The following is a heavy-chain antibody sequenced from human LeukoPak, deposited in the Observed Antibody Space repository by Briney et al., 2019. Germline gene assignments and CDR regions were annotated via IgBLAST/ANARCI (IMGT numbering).Heavy chain of an antibody. CDR2: ISGSGGST. Sequence: GGSLRLSCAASGFTFSSYGMSWVRQAPGKGLEWVSAISGSGGSTYYADSVRGRFTSSRDNVKNTLFLEMNSLTAEDTAVYYCTKDLTRGSHVFYYLDVWGEGTTVTVSS. CDR1: GFTFSSYG. D-gene: IGHD5/OR15-5a*01. CDR3: TKDLTRGSHVFYYLDV. V-gene: IGHV3-23*01. J-gene: IGHJ6*03.